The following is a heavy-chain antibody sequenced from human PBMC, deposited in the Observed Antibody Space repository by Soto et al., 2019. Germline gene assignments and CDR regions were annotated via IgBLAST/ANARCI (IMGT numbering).Heavy chain of an antibody. CDR1: GFSLDTIGVG. J-gene: IGHJ5*02. CDR2: IYWDDDK. Sequence: QITLKESGPTLVKPTQTLTLTCTFSGFSLDTIGVGVGWFRQPPGKALDWLALIYWDDDKRFSPSLKTRMTNPKDTSKNQVVLTQTNMNPVDTATHFCAYRRGDGSGSSNRCAPWSPGPLGTLST. V-gene: IGHV2-5*02. CDR3: AYRRGDGSGSSNRCAP. D-gene: IGHD3-10*01.